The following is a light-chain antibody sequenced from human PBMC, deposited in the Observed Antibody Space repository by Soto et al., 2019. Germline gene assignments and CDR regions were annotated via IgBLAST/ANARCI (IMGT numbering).Light chain of an antibody. J-gene: IGLJ1*01. CDR3: CSYAGSNTFV. CDR2: EGS. V-gene: IGLV2-23*03. CDR1: SNVVGSYDL. Sequence: QSVLTQPASVSGSPGQSITISCTGTSNVVGSYDLVSWYQQHPGKAPKLMIYEGSKRPSGVSNRFSGSKSGNTASLTISGLQAEDEADYYCCSYAGSNTFVFGTGTKVTVL.